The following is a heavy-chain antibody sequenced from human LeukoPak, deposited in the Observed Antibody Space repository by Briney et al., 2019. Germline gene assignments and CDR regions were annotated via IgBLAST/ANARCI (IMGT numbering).Heavy chain of an antibody. CDR1: GGTFSSYA. CDR3: ARDPINIATAANGFDY. D-gene: IGHD6-13*01. CDR2: IIPIFGTA. V-gene: IGHV1-69*13. Sequence: SVKVSCKASGGTFSSYAISWVRQAPGQGLEWMGGIIPIFGTANYAQKFQGRVTITADESTSTAYMELSSLRSEDTAVYYCARDPINIATAANGFDYWSQGTLVTVSS. J-gene: IGHJ4*02.